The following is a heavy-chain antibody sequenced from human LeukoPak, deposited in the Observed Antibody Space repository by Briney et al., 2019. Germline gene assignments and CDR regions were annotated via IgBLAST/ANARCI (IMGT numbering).Heavy chain of an antibody. V-gene: IGHV4-39*01. CDR3: ARHGFFEGAVAGLGYMDV. CDR1: GGSISSSSYY. CDR2: INHSGST. D-gene: IGHD6-19*01. Sequence: SETLSLTCTVSGGSISSSSYYWGWIRQPPGKGLEWIEEINHSGSTNYNPSLKSRVTISVDTSKNQFSLKLSSVTAADTAVYYCARHGFFEGAVAGLGYMDVWGKGTTVTVSS. J-gene: IGHJ6*03.